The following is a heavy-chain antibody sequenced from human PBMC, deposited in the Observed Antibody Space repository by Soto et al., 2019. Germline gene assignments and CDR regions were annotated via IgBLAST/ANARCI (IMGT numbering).Heavy chain of an antibody. Sequence: PGGSLRLSCVGSGFPFGSHSMTWVRQAPGKGLEWVSAIDGNGISKYYADSVKGRFTISRDNSKNTLYLRMNSLGPEDTAVYFCARDYEFFANWGQGTLVTVSS. CDR2: IDGNGISK. CDR1: GFPFGSHS. CDR3: ARDYEFFAN. V-gene: IGHV3-23*01. J-gene: IGHJ4*02. D-gene: IGHD3-22*01.